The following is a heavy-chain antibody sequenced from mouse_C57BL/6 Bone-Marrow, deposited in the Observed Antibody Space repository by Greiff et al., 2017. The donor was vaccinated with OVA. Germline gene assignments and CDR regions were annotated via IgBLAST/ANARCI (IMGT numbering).Heavy chain of an antibody. CDR1: GYTFTSYG. V-gene: IGHV1-81*01. CDR2: IYPRSGNT. J-gene: IGHJ3*01. D-gene: IGHD2-1*01. CDR3: AKVYYGKGGLAY. Sequence: VQRVESGAELARPGASVKLSCKASGYTFTSYGISWVKQRTGQGLEWIGEIYPRSGNTYYNEKFKGKATLTADKSSSTAYMELRSLTSEDSAVYFCAKVYYGKGGLAYWGQGTLVTVSA.